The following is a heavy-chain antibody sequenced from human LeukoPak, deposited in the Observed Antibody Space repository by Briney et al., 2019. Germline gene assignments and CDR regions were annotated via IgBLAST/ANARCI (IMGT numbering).Heavy chain of an antibody. D-gene: IGHD2-21*01. J-gene: IGHJ4*02. CDR1: VYTFTSYG. Sequence: ASVKVSCKASVYTFTSYGISWVRQAPGQGREWMGWISAYNGNTNYAQKLQGRVTMTTDTSTSTAYMELRSLRSDDTAVYYCARVILPSSWTDYWGQGTLVTVSS. CDR3: ARVILPSSWTDY. CDR2: ISAYNGNT. V-gene: IGHV1-18*01.